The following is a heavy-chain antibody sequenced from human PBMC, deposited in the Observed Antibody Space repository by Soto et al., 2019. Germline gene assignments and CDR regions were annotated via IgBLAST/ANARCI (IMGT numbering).Heavy chain of an antibody. Sequence: EVQLLESGGGLVQPGGSLRLSCAASGFTFSSYAMSWVRQAPGKGLEWVSAISGSGGSTYYADSVKGRFTISRDNSKNKLYLQMNSLRAEDTAVYYCARVLLINDYGDPTRPITYYYYGMDVWGQGTTVTVSS. CDR2: ISGSGGST. V-gene: IGHV3-23*01. CDR1: GFTFSSYA. CDR3: ARVLLINDYGDPTRPITYYYYGMDV. J-gene: IGHJ6*02. D-gene: IGHD4-17*01.